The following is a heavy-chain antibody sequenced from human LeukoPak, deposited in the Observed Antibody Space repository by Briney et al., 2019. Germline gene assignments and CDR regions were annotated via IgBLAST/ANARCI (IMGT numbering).Heavy chain of an antibody. CDR2: ISNGGGST. V-gene: IGHV3-23*01. J-gene: IGHJ4*02. D-gene: IGHD1-26*01. Sequence: GGSLRLSCAASAFSFDNYAMSWVRQAPGKGLEWISGISNGGGSTHYADSVKGRFTISRDNSRNTLYLQMNSLRAEDTAVYYCAKVPILVGATSYFDYWGQGTLVTVSS. CDR1: AFSFDNYA. CDR3: AKVPILVGATSYFDY.